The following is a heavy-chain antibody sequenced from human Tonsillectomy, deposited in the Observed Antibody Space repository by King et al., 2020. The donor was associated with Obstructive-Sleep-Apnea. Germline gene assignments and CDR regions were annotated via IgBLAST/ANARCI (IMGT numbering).Heavy chain of an antibody. V-gene: IGHV3-21*01. CDR1: GFTFSTCT. Sequence: VQLVESGGGLVKPGGSLRLSCAASGFTFSTCTMNWVRQAPGKGLEWVSSISSTGNYIFYTDSVKGRFTISRDNARNSLYLQMNSLRVEDTAIYYCARDVETAMDRWGQGTLVTVSS. J-gene: IGHJ4*02. CDR2: ISSTGNYI. CDR3: ARDVETAMDR. D-gene: IGHD5-18*01.